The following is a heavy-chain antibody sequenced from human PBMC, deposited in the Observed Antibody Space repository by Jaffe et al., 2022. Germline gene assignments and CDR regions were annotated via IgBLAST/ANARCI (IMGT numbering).Heavy chain of an antibody. V-gene: IGHV4-59*01. CDR2: IYYSGST. D-gene: IGHD4-4*01. Sequence: QVQLQESGPGLVKPSETLSLTCTVSGGSISSYYWSWIRQPPGKGLEWIGYIYYSGSTNYNPSLKSRVTISVDTSKNQFSLKLSSVTAADTAVYYCARARRYSNLRYYYYYMDVWGKGTTVTVSS. J-gene: IGHJ6*03. CDR1: GGSISSYY. CDR3: ARARRYSNLRYYYYYMDV.